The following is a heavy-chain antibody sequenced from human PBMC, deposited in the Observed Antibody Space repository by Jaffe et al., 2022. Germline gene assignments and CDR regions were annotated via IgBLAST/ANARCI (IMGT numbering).Heavy chain of an antibody. J-gene: IGHJ6*03. CDR3: AKGGGDYPPHYYYYMDV. CDR2: ISGSGGSS. Sequence: EVQVLESGGGLVQPGGSLRLSCTASGFTFSDYAMSWVRQAPGKGLEWVSAISGSGGSSYYADSVKGRFTISRDNSKNTLYVQMNSLRAEDTAVYYCAKGGGDYPPHYYYYMDVWGKGTTVTVSS. V-gene: IGHV3-23*01. D-gene: IGHD4-17*01. CDR1: GFTFSDYA.